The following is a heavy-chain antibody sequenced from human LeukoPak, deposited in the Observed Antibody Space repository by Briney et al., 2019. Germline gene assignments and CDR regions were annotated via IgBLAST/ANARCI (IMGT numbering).Heavy chain of an antibody. CDR3: IGSGGWPGY. V-gene: IGHV3-74*01. D-gene: IGHD1-26*01. CDR2: IASDGST. CDR1: GFTFSSYW. J-gene: IGHJ4*02. Sequence: PGGSPRLSCAASGFTFSSYWMHWVRQAPGKGLVWVSRIASDGSTVYADSVKGRFTISRDNAKDTVYLQMNSLRVEDTAVYYCIGSGGWPGYWGQGTLVTVSS.